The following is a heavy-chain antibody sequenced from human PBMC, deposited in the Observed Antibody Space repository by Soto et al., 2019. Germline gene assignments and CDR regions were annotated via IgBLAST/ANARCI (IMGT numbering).Heavy chain of an antibody. CDR2: ISSSSSYT. D-gene: IGHD3-22*01. CDR3: ARVTNRHTYYYDSSGHSDY. V-gene: IGHV3-11*06. CDR1: GFTFSDYY. Sequence: GSLRLSCAASGFTFSDYYMSWIRQAPGKGLEWVSYISSSSSYTNYADSVKGRFTISRDNAKNSLYLQMNSLRAEDTAVYYCARVTNRHTYYYDSSGHSDYWGQGTLVTVSS. J-gene: IGHJ4*02.